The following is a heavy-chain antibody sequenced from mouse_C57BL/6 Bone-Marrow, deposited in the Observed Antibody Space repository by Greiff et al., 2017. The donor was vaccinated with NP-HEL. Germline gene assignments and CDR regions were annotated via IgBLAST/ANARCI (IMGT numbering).Heavy chain of an antibody. V-gene: IGHV1-81*01. CDR2: IYPRSGNT. Sequence: QVQLPQSGGELARPGGSVELSCKASGYPLTSFGIRRVKQETGQGLEWIGEIYPRSGNTYYNEKFKGKATLTADKSSSTAYMELRSLTSEDSAVYFCAREAAQAPWFAYWGQGTLVTVSA. CDR1: GYPLTSFG. D-gene: IGHD3-2*02. J-gene: IGHJ3*01. CDR3: AREAAQAPWFAY.